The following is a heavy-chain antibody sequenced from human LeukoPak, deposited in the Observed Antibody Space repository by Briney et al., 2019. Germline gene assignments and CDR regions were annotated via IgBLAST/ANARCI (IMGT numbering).Heavy chain of an antibody. J-gene: IGHJ1*01. Sequence: SETLSLTCAVYGGSFSGYYWSWIRQPPGKGLEWIGEIYHSGSTNYNPSLKSRVTISVDKSKNQFSLKLSSVTAADTAVYYCARDLIVADYYDSSGYYTDRYFQHWGQGTLVTVSS. D-gene: IGHD3-22*01. CDR3: ARDLIVADYYDSSGYYTDRYFQH. V-gene: IGHV4-34*01. CDR1: GGSFSGYY. CDR2: IYHSGST.